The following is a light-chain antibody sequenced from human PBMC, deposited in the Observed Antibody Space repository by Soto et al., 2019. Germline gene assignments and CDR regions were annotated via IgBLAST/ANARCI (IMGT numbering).Light chain of an antibody. CDR2: DVS. Sequence: QSALTQPRSVSGSPGQSVTISCTGTSSDVGAYNYVSWYQQHPGKAPKLMTYDVSKRPSGVPDRFSGSKSGNTASLTISGLQADDEADYYCCSYADNYSYVFGTGTKVTVL. CDR3: CSYADNYSYV. J-gene: IGLJ1*01. V-gene: IGLV2-11*01. CDR1: SSDVGAYNY.